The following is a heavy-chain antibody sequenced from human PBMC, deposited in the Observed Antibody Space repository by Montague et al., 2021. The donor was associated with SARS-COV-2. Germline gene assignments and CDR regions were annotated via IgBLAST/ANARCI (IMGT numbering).Heavy chain of an antibody. V-gene: IGHV4-39*07. Sequence: SETLSLTCTVSGASVSSSSYYWGWIRQPPGKGLEWIGCISYSGSTYYNPSLKSRVTISVDTSKNQFSLKLSSVTAADTAVYYCARVGRQHLVRLSGMDVWGQGTPVTVSS. CDR1: GASVSSSSYY. D-gene: IGHD6-13*01. CDR3: ARVGRQHLVRLSGMDV. J-gene: IGHJ6*02. CDR2: ISYSGST.